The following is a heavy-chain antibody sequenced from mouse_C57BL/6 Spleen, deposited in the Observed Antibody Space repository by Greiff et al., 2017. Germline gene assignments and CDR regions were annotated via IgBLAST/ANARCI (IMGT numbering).Heavy chain of an antibody. J-gene: IGHJ2*01. D-gene: IGHD4-1*01. CDR1: GYTFTEYT. Sequence: VQLVESGAELVKPGASVKLSCKASGYTFTEYTIHWVKQRSGQGLEGIGWFYPGSGSIKSNEKFKDKATLTAAKSSSTFYMELSRLTSESSAVYFCARHEGRTGTVDYWVQGTTLTVSS. V-gene: IGHV1-62-2*01. CDR3: ARHEGRTGTVDY. CDR2: FYPGSGSI.